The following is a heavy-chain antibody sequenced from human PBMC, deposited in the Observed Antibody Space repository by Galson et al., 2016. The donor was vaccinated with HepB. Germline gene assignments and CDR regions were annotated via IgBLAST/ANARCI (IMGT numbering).Heavy chain of an antibody. CDR3: ARVEVTSEWLVLGS. J-gene: IGHJ5*01. CDR1: GFSLSNYA. V-gene: IGHV3-23*01. D-gene: IGHD6-19*01. Sequence: SLRLSCAASGFSLSNYAMNWVRQAPGKGLGWVSGITGSGGSTFYANSVRGRFTISRDTSKNTLYLLLNSLRVDDTAVYHCARVEVTSEWLVLGSWGQGTLVTVSS. CDR2: ITGSGGST.